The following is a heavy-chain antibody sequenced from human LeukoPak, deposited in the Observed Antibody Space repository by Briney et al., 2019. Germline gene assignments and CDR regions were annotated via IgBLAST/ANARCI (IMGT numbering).Heavy chain of an antibody. D-gene: IGHD3-10*01. Sequence: GGSLRLSCAASGFTFNNYAMHWVRQAPGKGLEWVSGISWNSGSIGYADSVKGRFTISRDNAKNSLYLQMNSLRAEDTALYYCAKDIQYYYGSGSLDYWGQGTLVTVSS. CDR2: ISWNSGSI. J-gene: IGHJ4*02. CDR3: AKDIQYYYGSGSLDY. CDR1: GFTFNNYA. V-gene: IGHV3-9*01.